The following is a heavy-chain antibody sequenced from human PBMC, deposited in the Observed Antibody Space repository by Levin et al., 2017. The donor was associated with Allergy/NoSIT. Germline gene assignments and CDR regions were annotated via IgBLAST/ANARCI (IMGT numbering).Heavy chain of an antibody. CDR3: ARGGPISGSGRNFDY. Sequence: GESLKISCRGSGYTFTNYYIAWVRQMPGKGLEWMGIIFPRDSETTYSPSFQGQVTISADKSISTAYLQWSSLEASDTAMYYCARGGPISGSGRNFDYWGQGTLVTVSS. CDR2: IFPRDSET. J-gene: IGHJ4*02. CDR1: GYTFTNYY. D-gene: IGHD1-26*01. V-gene: IGHV5-51*01.